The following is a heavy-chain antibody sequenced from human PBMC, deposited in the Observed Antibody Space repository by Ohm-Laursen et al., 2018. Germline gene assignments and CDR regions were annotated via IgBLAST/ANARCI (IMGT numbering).Heavy chain of an antibody. CDR2: ITSGANT. J-gene: IGHJ6*02. CDR3: ARGSLNGLDV. D-gene: IGHD3-16*01. Sequence: SLRLSCAASGFTFTSHAMSWVRQAPGKGLEWVSGITSGANTYYADSVKGRFTISRDNAKNTLYLQMNSLRAEDTAVYYCARGSLNGLDVWGQGTTVTVSS. V-gene: IGHV3-23*01. CDR1: GFTFTSHA.